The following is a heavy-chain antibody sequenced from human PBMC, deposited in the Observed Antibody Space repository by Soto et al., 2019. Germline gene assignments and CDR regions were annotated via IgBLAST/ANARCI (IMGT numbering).Heavy chain of an antibody. V-gene: IGHV4-34*01. Sequence: QVHLQQWGAGLLKPSETLSLTCAVYGGSFSGYFWGWVRQPPGKGLEWIGEINHSGTTNYNPSLKSRVTISVDTSKKQFSLTLRSMTAADTAVYYCARVRSSSPWGHGTLVTVSS. CDR1: GGSFSGYF. CDR2: INHSGTT. D-gene: IGHD6-6*01. CDR3: ARVRSSSP. J-gene: IGHJ5*02.